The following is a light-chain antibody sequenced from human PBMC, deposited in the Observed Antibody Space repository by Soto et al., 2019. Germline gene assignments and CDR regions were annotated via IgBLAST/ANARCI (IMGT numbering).Light chain of an antibody. CDR3: QQYYSYPQT. CDR2: AAS. V-gene: IGKV1-9*01. Sequence: DLQLTQSPSFLSASVGDRVTITCPASQGISSYLAWYQQKPGKAPKLLIYAASTLQSGVPSRFSGSGSGTDFTLTISCLQSEDFATYYCQQYYSYPQTFGQGTKVDIK. J-gene: IGKJ1*01. CDR1: QGISSY.